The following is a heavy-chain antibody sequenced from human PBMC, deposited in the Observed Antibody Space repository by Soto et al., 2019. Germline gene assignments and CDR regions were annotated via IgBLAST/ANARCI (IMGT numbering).Heavy chain of an antibody. D-gene: IGHD3-22*01. CDR1: GFTFSSYG. J-gene: IGHJ4*02. CDR2: ISYDGSNK. Sequence: QVQLVESGGGVVQPGRSLRLSCAASGFTFSSYGMHWVRQAPGKGLEWVAAISYDGSNKYYADSVKGRFTISRDNAKNTLQMDMNGLRVETPAVYHCVRSRTTGIVITPYLDFWGAGPLV. CDR3: VRSRTTGIVITPYLDF. V-gene: IGHV3-30*03.